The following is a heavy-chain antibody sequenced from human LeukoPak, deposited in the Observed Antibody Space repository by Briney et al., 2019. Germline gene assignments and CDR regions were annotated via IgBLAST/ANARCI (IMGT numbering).Heavy chain of an antibody. V-gene: IGHV3-23*01. CDR2: ISGSGGST. CDR1: GFTFSSYA. D-gene: IGHD3-3*01. J-gene: IGHJ6*02. Sequence: PGGSLRLSCAASGFTFSSYAMSWVRQAPGKGLEWVSAISGSGGSTYYADSVKGRFTISRDNSKNTLYLQMNSLRAEDTAVYYCAKAPSQTYYDFWSGYYNYYYYGMDVWGQGTTVTVS. CDR3: AKAPSQTYYDFWSGYYNYYYYGMDV.